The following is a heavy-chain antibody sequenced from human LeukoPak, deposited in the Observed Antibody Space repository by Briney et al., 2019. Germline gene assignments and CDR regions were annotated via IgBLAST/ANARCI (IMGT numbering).Heavy chain of an antibody. J-gene: IGHJ4*03. CDR2: INRGGDT. CDR1: GGSFSGYY. V-gene: IGHV4-34*01. D-gene: IGHD3/OR15-3a*01. Sequence: PSETLSLTCAVYGGSFSGYYWGWIRQPPGKGLEWIGEINRGGDTNYNPFLKSRATISIDTSRNYFSLKLSSVTAADTAVYYCASGRGTGSYFHDWGQGTLVTVSS. CDR3: ASGRGTGSYFHD.